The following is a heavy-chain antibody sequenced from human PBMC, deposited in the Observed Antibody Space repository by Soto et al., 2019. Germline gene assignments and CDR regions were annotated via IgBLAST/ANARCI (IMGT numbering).Heavy chain of an antibody. J-gene: IGHJ3*02. CDR2: ISGSGVST. Sequence: GGSLRLSCAASGFIFSSYAMSWVRQAPGKGLEWVSVISGSGVSTYYADSVKGRFTISRGDSKNTVHLELNSLKAEDTAVYYCAKDGGITMFRGRARGFDIWGPGTMVTVSS. D-gene: IGHD3-10*01. CDR3: AKDGGITMFRGRARGFDI. CDR1: GFIFSSYA. V-gene: IGHV3-23*01.